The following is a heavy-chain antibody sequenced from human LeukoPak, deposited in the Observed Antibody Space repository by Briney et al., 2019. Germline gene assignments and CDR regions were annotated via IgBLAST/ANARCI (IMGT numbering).Heavy chain of an antibody. V-gene: IGHV3-30-3*01. CDR3: ARDYSSTSSR. J-gene: IGHJ4*02. D-gene: IGHD6-13*01. CDR1: GFTFSSYA. Sequence: GGSLRLSCAASGFTFSSYAMHWVRQASGKGLEWVAVISYDGSNKYYADSVKGRFTISRDNSKNTLYLQMNSLRAEDTAAYYCARDYSSTSSRWGQGTLVTVSS. CDR2: ISYDGSNK.